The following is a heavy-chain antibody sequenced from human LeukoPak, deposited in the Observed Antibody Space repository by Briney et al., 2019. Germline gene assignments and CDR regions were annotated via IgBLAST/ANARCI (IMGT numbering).Heavy chain of an antibody. CDR1: GFTFSSYS. CDR3: ASRYCSGGSCYSQY. CDR2: ISSSSSYI. D-gene: IGHD2-15*01. J-gene: IGHJ4*02. V-gene: IGHV3-21*01. Sequence: PGGSLRLSCAASGFTFSSYSMNWVRQAPGKGLEWVSSISSSSSYIYYADSVKGRFTISRDNAKNSLYLQMNSLRAEDTAVYYCASRYCSGGSCYSQYWGQGTLVTVSS.